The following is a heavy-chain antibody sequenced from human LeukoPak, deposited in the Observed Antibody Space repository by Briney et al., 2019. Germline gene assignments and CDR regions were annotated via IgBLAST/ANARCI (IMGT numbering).Heavy chain of an antibody. CDR3: ARDKRDLEMATIIQGLFDY. CDR1: GFTFSSYA. CDR2: ISYDGSNK. J-gene: IGHJ4*02. V-gene: IGHV3-30-3*01. Sequence: GGSLRLSCAASGFTFSSYAMHRVRQAPGKGLEWVAVISYDGSNKYYADSVKGRFTISRDNSKNTLYLQMNSLRAEDTAVYYCARDKRDLEMATIIQGLFDYWGQGTLVTVSS. D-gene: IGHD5-24*01.